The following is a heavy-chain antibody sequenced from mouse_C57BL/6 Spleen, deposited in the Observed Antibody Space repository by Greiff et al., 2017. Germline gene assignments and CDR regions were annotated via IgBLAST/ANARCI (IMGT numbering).Heavy chain of an antibody. CDR3: ARREVIYYDYDRYFDV. J-gene: IGHJ1*03. CDR2: INPSTGGT. D-gene: IGHD2-4*01. Sequence: VQLQQSGPELVKPGASVKISCKASGYSFTGYYMNWVKQSPEKSLEWIGEINPSTGGTTYNQKFKAKATLTVDKSSSTAYMQLKSLTSEDSAVYYCARREVIYYDYDRYFDVWGTGTTVTVSS. V-gene: IGHV1-42*01. CDR1: GYSFTGYY.